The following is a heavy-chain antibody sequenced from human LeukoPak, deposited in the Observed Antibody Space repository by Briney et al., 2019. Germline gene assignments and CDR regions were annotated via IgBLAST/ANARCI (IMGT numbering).Heavy chain of an antibody. CDR1: GGSISSYY. J-gene: IGHJ4*02. D-gene: IGHD3-22*01. Sequence: SETLSLTCTVSGGSISSYYWSWIRQPPGKGLEWIGEINHSGSTNYNPSLKSRVTISVDTSKNQFSLKLSSVTAADTAVYYCARGLVVKPFDYWGQGTLVTVSS. CDR2: INHSGST. CDR3: ARGLVVKPFDY. V-gene: IGHV4-34*01.